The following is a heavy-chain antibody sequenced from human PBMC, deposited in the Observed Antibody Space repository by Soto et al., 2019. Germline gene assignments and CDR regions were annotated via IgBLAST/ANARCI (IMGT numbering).Heavy chain of an antibody. CDR2: IYHGGSS. CDR3: ATNLGAKEAFEI. V-gene: IGHV4-4*02. J-gene: IGHJ3*02. Sequence: QVQLQESGPGLVKPSGTLSLTCAVSGGSISSSNWWSWVRQPPGKGLEWIGEIYHGGSSNYNPSLXSXXTISLDKSKNQFSLKLSSVTAADTAVYYCATNLGAKEAFEIWGQGTMVTVSS. CDR1: GGSISSSNW. D-gene: IGHD1-26*01.